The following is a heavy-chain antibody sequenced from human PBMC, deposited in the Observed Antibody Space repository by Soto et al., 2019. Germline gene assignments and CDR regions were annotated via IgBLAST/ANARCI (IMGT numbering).Heavy chain of an antibody. Sequence: SETLSLTCTVSGGSISSGGYYWSWIRQHPGKGLEWIGYIYYSGSTYYNPSLKSRVTISVDTSKNQFSLKLSSVTAADTAVYYCARELRQYYYYYYMDVWGKGTTVTVSS. D-gene: IGHD5-12*01. V-gene: IGHV4-31*03. CDR3: ARELRQYYYYYYMDV. CDR2: IYYSGST. J-gene: IGHJ6*03. CDR1: GGSISSGGYY.